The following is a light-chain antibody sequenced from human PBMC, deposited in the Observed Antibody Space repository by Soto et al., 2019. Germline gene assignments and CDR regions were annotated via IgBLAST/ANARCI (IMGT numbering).Light chain of an antibody. Sequence: QSVLTQPASVSGSPGQSITISCTGTSSDIGAYDYVSWYQQHPGKAPKLMIYEVFRRPSGISDRFSGAKSGNTASLTLSGLQAEDEADYYCCSYTTTSTFVFGGGPKLTVL. J-gene: IGLJ2*01. V-gene: IGLV2-14*03. CDR2: EVF. CDR3: CSYTTTSTFV. CDR1: SSDIGAYDY.